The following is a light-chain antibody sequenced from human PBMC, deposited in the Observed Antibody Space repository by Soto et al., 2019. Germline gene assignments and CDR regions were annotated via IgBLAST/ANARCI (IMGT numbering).Light chain of an antibody. CDR1: QGVSSY. J-gene: IGKJ1*01. Sequence: EIVLTQSPATLSLSPGERATLSCRASQGVSSYLAWYQQKPCQAPRLLIYDASNRATGIPARFSGSGSGTDFTLTISSLEPEDFAVYYCQQRSNWPRTFGQGTKVEIK. V-gene: IGKV3-11*01. CDR3: QQRSNWPRT. CDR2: DAS.